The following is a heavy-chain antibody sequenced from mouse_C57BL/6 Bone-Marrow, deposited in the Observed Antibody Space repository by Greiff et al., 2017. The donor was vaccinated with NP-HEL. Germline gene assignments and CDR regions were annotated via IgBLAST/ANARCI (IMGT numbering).Heavy chain of an antibody. CDR2: IHPNSGST. D-gene: IGHD2-4*01. CDR1: GYTFTSYW. Sequence: QVQLQQPGAELVKPGASVKLSCKASGYTFTSYWMHWVKQRPGQGLEWIGMIHPNSGSTNYNEKFKSKATLTVDKSSSTAYMQLSSLTSEDSAVYYCARGLIYYDYDGYWGQGTTLTVSS. CDR3: ARGLIYYDYDGY. V-gene: IGHV1-64*01. J-gene: IGHJ2*01.